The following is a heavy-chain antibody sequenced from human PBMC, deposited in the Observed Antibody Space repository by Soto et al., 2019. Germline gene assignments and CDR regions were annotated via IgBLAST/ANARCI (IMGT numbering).Heavy chain of an antibody. CDR1: GGSINNYY. V-gene: IGHV4-59*01. J-gene: IGHJ4*02. D-gene: IGHD3-16*01. CDR3: ARRYGTDFDY. Sequence: QVQLQESGPGLVKPSETLSLTCTVSGGSINNYYWSWIRQPPGKGLECIGYIYYSGSTNYNPSLRSRVTISVDTSKNQFSLKLSSVTAADTAVYYCARRYGTDFDYWGQGTLVTVSS. CDR2: IYYSGST.